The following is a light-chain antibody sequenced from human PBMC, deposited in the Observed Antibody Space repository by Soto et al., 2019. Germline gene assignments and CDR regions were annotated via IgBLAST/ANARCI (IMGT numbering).Light chain of an antibody. CDR3: QQYNGHSTWT. Sequence: DIRMTQSPSTLSASVGDRVTITCRASQPISKWLAWYQQKPGKAPKVLIWDAYTLQRGVPSRFSGSGSGTEFTLTISCLQPDDFATYYCQQYNGHSTWTFGPGTKVDIK. CDR1: QPISKW. V-gene: IGKV1-5*01. J-gene: IGKJ1*01. CDR2: DAY.